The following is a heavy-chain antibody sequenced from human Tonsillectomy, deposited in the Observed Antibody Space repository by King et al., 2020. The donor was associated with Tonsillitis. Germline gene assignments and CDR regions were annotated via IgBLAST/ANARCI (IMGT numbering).Heavy chain of an antibody. CDR2: IWNDGSNK. CDR1: GFTFSSYG. V-gene: IGHV3-33*06. Sequence: VQLVESGGGVVQPGRSLRLSCAASGFTFSSYGVHWVRQAPGKGLEWVAVIWNDGSNKYYADSVKGRYTISRDNSKNTLYLQMKSLRAEDTAVYYCAKSALSYCSSTSCYGGGMDVWGQGTTVTVSS. D-gene: IGHD2-2*01. CDR3: AKSALSYCSSTSCYGGGMDV. J-gene: IGHJ6*02.